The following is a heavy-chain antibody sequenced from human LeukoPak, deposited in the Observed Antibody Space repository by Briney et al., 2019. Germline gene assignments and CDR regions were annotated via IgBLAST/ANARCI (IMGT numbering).Heavy chain of an antibody. V-gene: IGHV1-8*01. J-gene: IGHJ4*02. CDR2: MNPNSGNT. Sequence: ASVKVSCKASGYTFTSYDINWVRQATGQGLEWMGWMNPNSGNTGYAQKFQGRVTMTRNTSISTAYMELGSLRSEDTAVYYCARVAVASRYYFDYWGQGTLVTVSS. D-gene: IGHD5-12*01. CDR3: ARVAVASRYYFDY. CDR1: GYTFTSYD.